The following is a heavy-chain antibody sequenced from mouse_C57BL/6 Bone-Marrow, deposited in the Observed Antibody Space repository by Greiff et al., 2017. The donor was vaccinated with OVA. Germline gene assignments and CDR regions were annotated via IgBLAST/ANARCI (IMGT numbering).Heavy chain of an antibody. V-gene: IGHV1-20*01. CDR1: GYSFTGYF. CDR2: INPYNGDT. Sequence: EVQRVESGPELVKPGDSVKISCKASGYSFTGYFMNWVMQSHGKSLEWIGRINPYNGDTFYNQQFKGKATLTVDKSSSTAHMELRSLTSEDSAVYYCARSLSGYFDYWGQGTTLTVSS. CDR3: ARSLSGYFDY. J-gene: IGHJ2*01.